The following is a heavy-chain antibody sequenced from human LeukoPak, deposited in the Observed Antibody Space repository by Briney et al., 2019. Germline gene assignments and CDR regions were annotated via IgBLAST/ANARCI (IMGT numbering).Heavy chain of an antibody. V-gene: IGHV3-43*01. CDR3: AKVSPRDYYFDY. CDR1: GFTFDDYT. J-gene: IGHJ4*02. CDR2: ISWDGGST. Sequence: PGGSLRLSCAASGFTFDDYTMHWVRHAPGKGLEWVSLISWDGGSTYYADSVKGRFTISRDNSKNSLYLQMNSLRTEDTALYYCAKVSPRDYYFDYWGQGTLVTVSS.